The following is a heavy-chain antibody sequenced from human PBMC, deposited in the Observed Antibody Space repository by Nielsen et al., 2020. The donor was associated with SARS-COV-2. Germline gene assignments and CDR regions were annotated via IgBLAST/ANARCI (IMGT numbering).Heavy chain of an antibody. CDR3: ARDTDSGSYRGTDYFDY. CDR2: ISSSSSTI. J-gene: IGHJ4*02. D-gene: IGHD1-26*01. V-gene: IGHV3-48*02. CDR1: GFTFSSYS. Sequence: GESLKISCAASGFTFSSYSMNWVRQAPGKGLEWVSYISSSSSTIYYADSVKGRFTISRDNAKNSLYLQMNSLRDEDTAVYYCARDTDSGSYRGTDYFDYWGQGTPVTVSS.